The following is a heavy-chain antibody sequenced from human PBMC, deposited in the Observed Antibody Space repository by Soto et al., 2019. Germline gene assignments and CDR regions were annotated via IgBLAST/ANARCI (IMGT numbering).Heavy chain of an antibody. V-gene: IGHV3-33*01. CDR3: ARGDSSSWWGYYYGMDV. CDR1: GFTFSSYG. D-gene: IGHD6-13*01. J-gene: IGHJ6*02. Sequence: VQLVESGGGVVQPGRSLRLSCAASGFTFSSYGMHWVRQAPGKGLEWVAVIWYDGSNKYYADSVKGRFTISRDNSKNTLYLQMNSLRAEDTAVYYCARGDSSSWWGYYYGMDVWGQGTTVTVSS. CDR2: IWYDGSNK.